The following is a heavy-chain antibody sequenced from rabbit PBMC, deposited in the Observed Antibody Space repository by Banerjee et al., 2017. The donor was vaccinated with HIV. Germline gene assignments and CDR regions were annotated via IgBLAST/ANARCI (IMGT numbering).Heavy chain of an antibody. D-gene: IGHD4-1*01. CDR2: IYTGNSVR. V-gene: IGHV1S45*01. J-gene: IGHJ4*01. Sequence: QEQLVESGGGLVQPEGSLTLTCTASGFSFSSSYWICWVRQAPGKGLEWIGCIYTGNSVRYYASWAKGRFTISKTSSTTVTLQMTSLTAADTATYFCARDLTGSAWGPGNLWGPGTLVTVS. CDR1: GFSFSSSYW. CDR3: ARDLTGSAWGPGNL.